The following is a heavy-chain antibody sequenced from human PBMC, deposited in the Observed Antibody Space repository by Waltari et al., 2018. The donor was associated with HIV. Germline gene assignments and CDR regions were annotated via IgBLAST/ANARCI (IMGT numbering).Heavy chain of an antibody. CDR2: IYPGDSDT. J-gene: IGHJ4*02. D-gene: IGHD3-22*01. V-gene: IGHV5-51*03. CDR3: ARPHRGSSGYYSLDY. CDR1: GYSFTSYW. Sequence: EVQLVQSGPEVKKPGESLKISCKGSGYSFTSYWTGGVRQVPGKGLEWMGIIYPGDSDTRYSPSFQGQVTISADKSISTAYLQWSSLKASDTAMYYCARPHRGSSGYYSLDYWGQGTLVTVSS.